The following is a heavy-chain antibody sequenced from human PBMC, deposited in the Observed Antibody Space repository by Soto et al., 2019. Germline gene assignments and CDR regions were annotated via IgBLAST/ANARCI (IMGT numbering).Heavy chain of an antibody. CDR1: GGSVSSGSYY. J-gene: IGHJ4*02. Sequence: QVQLLESGPGLVKPSETLSLTCTVSGGSVSSGSYYWSWIRQPPGKGLEWIGYIYSSGSTSYNPSLKSRVTISVDTSKNQFSLKLSSVTAADTAVYYCARDGDGYNYWGQGTLVTVSS. CDR2: IYSSGST. D-gene: IGHD5-12*01. V-gene: IGHV4-61*01. CDR3: ARDGDGYNY.